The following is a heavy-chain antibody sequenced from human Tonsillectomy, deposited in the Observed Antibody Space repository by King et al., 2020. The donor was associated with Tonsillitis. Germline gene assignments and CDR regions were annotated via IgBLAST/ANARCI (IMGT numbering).Heavy chain of an antibody. V-gene: IGHV3-30*02. D-gene: IGHD1-26*01. Sequence: VQLVESGGGVVQPGGSLRLSCAASGFTFSSYGMHWVRQAPGKGLEWVAFIRYDGSNKYYADSVKGRFTISRDNSKNTLYLQMNSLRAEDTAVYYCAKVGDCVRATTIYPNYFDYWGQGTLVTVSS. CDR2: IRYDGSNK. CDR3: AKVGDCVRATTIYPNYFDY. J-gene: IGHJ4*02. CDR1: GFTFSSYG.